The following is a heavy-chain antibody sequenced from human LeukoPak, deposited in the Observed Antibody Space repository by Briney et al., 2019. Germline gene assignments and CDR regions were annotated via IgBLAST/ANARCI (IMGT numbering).Heavy chain of an antibody. J-gene: IGHJ4*02. Sequence: GGSLRLSCAASGFPLGSYTMDWFRQAPGKGLEWVSAISGSGGNTYYADSVKGRFTISRDNSQNTLYLQMNSLRAEDTAVYYCAKQRSEVVVAATNYWGQGTLVTVSS. V-gene: IGHV3-23*01. CDR3: AKQRSEVVVAATNY. D-gene: IGHD2-15*01. CDR2: ISGSGGNT. CDR1: GFPLGSYT.